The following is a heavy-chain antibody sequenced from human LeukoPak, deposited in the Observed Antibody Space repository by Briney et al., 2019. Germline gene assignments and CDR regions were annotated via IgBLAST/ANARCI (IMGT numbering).Heavy chain of an antibody. CDR3: ARAGSSTLPDY. D-gene: IGHD6-13*01. J-gene: IGHJ4*02. CDR2: IHYSGST. Sequence: SETLSLTCTVSGGSISSYYWSWIRQPPGKGLEWIGYIHYSGSTNYNPSLKSRVTISVDTSKNQFSLKLSSVTAADTAVYYCARAGSSTLPDYWGQGTLVAVSS. V-gene: IGHV4-59*01. CDR1: GGSISSYY.